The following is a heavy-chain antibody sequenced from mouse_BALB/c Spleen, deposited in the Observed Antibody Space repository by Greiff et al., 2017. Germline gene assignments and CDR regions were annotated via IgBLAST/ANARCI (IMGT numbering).Heavy chain of an antibody. V-gene: IGHV7-1*02. J-gene: IGHJ4*01. Sequence: EVQRVESGGGLVQPGGSLRLSCATSGFTFSGFYREWVRQPPGKRLEWIAASRNKANDYTTEYSASVKGRFIVSRDTSQSILYLQMNALRAEDTASYYCARDAITFYAMDYWGQGTSVTVSS. D-gene: IGHD1-1*01. CDR3: ARDAITFYAMDY. CDR1: GFTFSGFY. CDR2: SRNKANDYTT.